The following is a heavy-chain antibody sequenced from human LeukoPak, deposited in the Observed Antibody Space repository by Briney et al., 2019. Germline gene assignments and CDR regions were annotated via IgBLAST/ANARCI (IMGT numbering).Heavy chain of an antibody. CDR3: ARDSRRYDFWSGYLYYFDY. D-gene: IGHD3-3*01. J-gene: IGHJ4*02. CDR1: GFTFSSYS. Sequence: PGGSLRLSCAASGFTFSSYSMNWVRQAPGKGLEWVSSISSSSSYIYYADSVKGRFTISRDNAKNSLYLQMNSLRAEDTAVYYCARDSRRYDFWSGYLYYFDYWGQGTLVTVSS. V-gene: IGHV3-21*01. CDR2: ISSSSSYI.